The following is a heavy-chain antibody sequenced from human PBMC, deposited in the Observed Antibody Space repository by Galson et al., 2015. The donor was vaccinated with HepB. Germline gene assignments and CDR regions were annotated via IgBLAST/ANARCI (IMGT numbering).Heavy chain of an antibody. J-gene: IGHJ4*02. Sequence: SVKVSCKASGGTFSSYAISWVRQAPGQGLEWMGGIIPIFGTANYAQKFQGRVTITADESTSTAYMELSSLRSEDTAVYYCARLGIAARPGSDYWGQGTLVTVSS. D-gene: IGHD6-6*01. V-gene: IGHV1-69*13. CDR2: IIPIFGTA. CDR1: GGTFSSYA. CDR3: ARLGIAARPGSDY.